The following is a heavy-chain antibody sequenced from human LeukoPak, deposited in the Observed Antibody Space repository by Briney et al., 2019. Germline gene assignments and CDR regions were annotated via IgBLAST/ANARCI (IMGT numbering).Heavy chain of an antibody. Sequence: EGSLRLSCAASGFTFSNYGMHWVRQAPGKGLEWVAVIWYDGSNKYYADSVKGRFTISRDNSKNTLYLQMNSLRAEDTAVYYCAREGRYYDSSGYLFDYWGQGTLVIVSS. D-gene: IGHD3-22*01. V-gene: IGHV3-33*01. CDR3: AREGRYYDSSGYLFDY. CDR1: GFTFSNYG. J-gene: IGHJ4*02. CDR2: IWYDGSNK.